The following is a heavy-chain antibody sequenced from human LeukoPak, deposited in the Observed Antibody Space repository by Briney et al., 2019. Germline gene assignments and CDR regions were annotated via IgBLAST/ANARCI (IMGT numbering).Heavy chain of an antibody. Sequence: SETLSLTCTVSGGSISSSSYYWSWIRQPPGKGLEWIGYIYYSGSTNYNPSLKSRVTISADTSKNQFSLKLSSVTAADTAVYYCASRVVTASAEYFQHWGQGTLVIVSS. CDR2: IYYSGST. CDR3: ASRVVTASAEYFQH. D-gene: IGHD2-21*02. CDR1: GGSISSSSYY. J-gene: IGHJ1*01. V-gene: IGHV4-61*05.